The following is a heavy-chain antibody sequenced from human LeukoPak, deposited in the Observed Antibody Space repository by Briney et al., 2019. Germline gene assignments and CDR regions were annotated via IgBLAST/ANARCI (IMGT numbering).Heavy chain of an antibody. CDR1: GGSIRSESYY. CDR2: IYSSGSS. D-gene: IGHD6-19*01. J-gene: IGHJ3*02. V-gene: IGHV4-61*02. CDR3: ARDMTGSGWNDAFDI. Sequence: PSQTLSLTCSVSGGSIRSESYYWRWLRQPAGKGLEWIGRIYSSGSSKFNPSLKSRVTISIDTSKNQFSLNLSSVTAADTAVYYCARDMTGSGWNDAFDIWGQGTMVTVSS.